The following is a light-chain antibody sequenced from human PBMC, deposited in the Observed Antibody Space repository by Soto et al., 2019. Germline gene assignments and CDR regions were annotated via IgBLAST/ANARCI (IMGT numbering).Light chain of an antibody. J-gene: IGKJ3*01. V-gene: IGKV3-11*01. CDR3: QHRSNWLGT. CDR1: QSVGGF. Sequence: EIVLTQSPATLSLSPGERATLSCRASQSVGGFLAWYQQRSGQTPRPLIYDASKRAPGIPARFSGSGSGTDFTLTISSLEPEDFAVYYCQHRSNWLGTFGPGTKVDIK. CDR2: DAS.